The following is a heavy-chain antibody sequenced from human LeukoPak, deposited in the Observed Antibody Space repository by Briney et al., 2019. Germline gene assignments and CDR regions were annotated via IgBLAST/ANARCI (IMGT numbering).Heavy chain of an antibody. D-gene: IGHD3-22*01. CDR2: VSTSGGST. V-gene: IGHV3-23*01. Sequence: AGGSLRLSCAASGLTFSRYAMSWVRQAPGKGLEWVSGVSTSGGSTYYADSVKGRFTISRDNSKNTLHLQMNSLRAEGTAIYYCAKQAYDSPRTDFDYWGQGTLVTVSS. CDR1: GLTFSRYA. CDR3: AKQAYDSPRTDFDY. J-gene: IGHJ4*02.